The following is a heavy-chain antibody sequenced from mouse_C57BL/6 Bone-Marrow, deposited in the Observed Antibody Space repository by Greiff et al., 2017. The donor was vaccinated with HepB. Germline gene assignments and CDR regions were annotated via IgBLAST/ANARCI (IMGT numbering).Heavy chain of an antibody. D-gene: IGHD4-1*01. CDR3: ARRGDWVLFAY. Sequence: VQLQESGAELARPGASVKLSCKASGSTFTSYGISWVKQRTGQGLEWIGEIYPRSGNTYYNEKFKGKATLTADKSSSTAYMELRSLTSEDSAVYFGARRGDWVLFAYWGQGTLVTVSA. CDR1: GSTFTSYG. J-gene: IGHJ3*01. V-gene: IGHV1-81*01. CDR2: IYPRSGNT.